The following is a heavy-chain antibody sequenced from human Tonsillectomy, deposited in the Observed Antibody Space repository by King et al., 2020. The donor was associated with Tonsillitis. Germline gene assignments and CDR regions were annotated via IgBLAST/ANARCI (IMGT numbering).Heavy chain of an antibody. CDR1: GGSISSYY. Sequence: QLQESGPGLVKPSETLSLTCTVSGGSISSYYWSWLRQPPGKGLEWSGHFYHSGSTNYNPSLKSRVTISVDTSKNQFSLKLSSVTAADTAVYYCARGERYHLYRAVGAHGTTGTVSS. CDR2: FYHSGST. D-gene: IGHD2-2*01. J-gene: IGHJ6*02. CDR3: ARGERYHLYRAV. V-gene: IGHV4-59*01.